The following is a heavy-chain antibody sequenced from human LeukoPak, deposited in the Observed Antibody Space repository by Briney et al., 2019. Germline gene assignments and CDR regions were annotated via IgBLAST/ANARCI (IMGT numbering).Heavy chain of an antibody. CDR3: ARVVWAGAKDYYYYYMDV. Sequence: ASVKVSCKASGYTFTSYGISWVRQAPGQGLEWMGWISAYNGNTNYAQKLQGRVTMTTDTSTSTAYMELRSLRSDDTAVYYCARVVWAGAKDYYYYYMDVWGKGTMVTVSS. CDR1: GYTFTSYG. D-gene: IGHD6-19*01. J-gene: IGHJ6*03. V-gene: IGHV1-18*01. CDR2: ISAYNGNT.